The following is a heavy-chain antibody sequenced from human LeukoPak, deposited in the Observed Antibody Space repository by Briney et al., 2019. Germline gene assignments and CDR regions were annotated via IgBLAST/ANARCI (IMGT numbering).Heavy chain of an antibody. CDR3: ASVTMVRGLWYFDY. V-gene: IGHV4-59*12. CDR2: IYYSGST. Sequence: SETLSLTCTVSGGSISSYYWSWIRQPPGKGLEWIGYIYYSGSTYYNPSLKSRVTISVDTSKNQFSLKLSSVTAADTAVYYCASVTMVRGLWYFDYWGQGTLVTVSS. J-gene: IGHJ4*02. D-gene: IGHD3-10*01. CDR1: GGSISSYY.